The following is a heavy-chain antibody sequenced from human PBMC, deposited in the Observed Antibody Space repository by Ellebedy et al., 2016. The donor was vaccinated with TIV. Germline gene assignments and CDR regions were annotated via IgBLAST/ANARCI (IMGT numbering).Heavy chain of an antibody. CDR3: ACTGEGGDKYYFDD. V-gene: IGHV1-2*02. CDR2: INPNSGGT. D-gene: IGHD3-16*01. Sequence: AASVKVSCKASGYTFTGYHIHWVRQAPGQGLEWLGWINPNSGGTLYAEKFLGRVTMTRNTSISTAYMELTRLISDDTAVYFCACTGEGGDKYYFDDWGQGTLVTVSS. CDR1: GYTFTGYH. J-gene: IGHJ4*02.